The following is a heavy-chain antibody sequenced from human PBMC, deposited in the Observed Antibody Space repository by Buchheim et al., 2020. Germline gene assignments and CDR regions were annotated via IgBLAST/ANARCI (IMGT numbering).Heavy chain of an antibody. Sequence: QLQLQESGPGLVKPSETLSLICTVSGGSISSSGYYWGWIRQPPGKGLEWIGNIYYSGNTYYNSSLKSRVTMSVDTYKNQFSLKLRSVTAADTAVYYCARRDTLTTFSFDYWGQGTL. CDR1: GGSISSSGYY. J-gene: IGHJ4*02. CDR2: IYYSGNT. D-gene: IGHD2/OR15-2a*01. CDR3: ARRDTLTTFSFDY. V-gene: IGHV4-39*01.